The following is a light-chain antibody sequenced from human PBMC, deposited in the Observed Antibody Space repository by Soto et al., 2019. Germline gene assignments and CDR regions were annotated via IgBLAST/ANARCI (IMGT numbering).Light chain of an antibody. CDR1: QGISTY. CDR3: QQSYSMPRT. CDR2: AAS. Sequence: DIQMTQSPSSLSASVGDRVTITCRASQGISTYLNWYQQKPGEAPKLLIYAASSLQSGVPSRFSGSGSGTDFTVTISSLQPEDFATYYCQQSYSMPRTFGGGTKVDIK. V-gene: IGKV1-39*01. J-gene: IGKJ4*01.